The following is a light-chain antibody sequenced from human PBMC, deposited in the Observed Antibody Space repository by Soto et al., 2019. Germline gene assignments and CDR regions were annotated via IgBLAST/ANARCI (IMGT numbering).Light chain of an antibody. CDR2: LGS. J-gene: IGKJ5*01. Sequence: DIVMTQSPLSLPVTPGEPASISCRSSQTLLHSNGYNYLDWYVLKPGQSPQLMIYLGSNRASGVPDRFSGSGSGTDFTLKISRVEAEDVGVYYCMQALQTPPAFGQGTRLEIK. CDR3: MQALQTPPA. V-gene: IGKV2-28*01. CDR1: QTLLHSNGYNY.